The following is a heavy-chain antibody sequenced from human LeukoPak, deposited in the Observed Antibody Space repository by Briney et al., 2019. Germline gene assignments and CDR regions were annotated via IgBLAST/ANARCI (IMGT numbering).Heavy chain of an antibody. CDR2: ISSSSSYI. V-gene: IGHV3-21*01. D-gene: IGHD3-22*01. Sequence: GGSLRLSCAASGFTLSSYSMNWVRQAPGKGLEWVSSISSSSSYIYYADSVKGRFTISRDNAKNSLYLQMNSLRAEDTAVYYCARTQYYYDSSGYLDYWGQGTLVTVSS. CDR3: ARTQYYYDSSGYLDY. J-gene: IGHJ4*02. CDR1: GFTLSSYS.